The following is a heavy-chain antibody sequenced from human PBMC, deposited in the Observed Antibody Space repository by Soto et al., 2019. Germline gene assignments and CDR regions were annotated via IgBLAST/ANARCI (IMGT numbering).Heavy chain of an antibody. CDR1: GYTLTSYG. V-gene: IGHV1-18*01. Sequence: GASVEISCKASGYTLTSYGISWVRQAPGQGLEWMGWISAYNGNTNYAQKLQGRVTMTTDTSTSTAYMELRSLRSDDTAVYYCARDWNCSNTRCQNCFDPWGQGTQVTVSS. CDR3: ARDWNCSNTRCQNCFDP. CDR2: ISAYNGNT. D-gene: IGHD2-2*01. J-gene: IGHJ5*02.